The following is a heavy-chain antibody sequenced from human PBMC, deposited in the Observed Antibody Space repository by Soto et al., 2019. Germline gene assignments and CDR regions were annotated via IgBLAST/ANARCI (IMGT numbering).Heavy chain of an antibody. CDR1: GYSFTTYW. J-gene: IGHJ6*02. Sequence: GESLKISCKVSGYSFTTYWIAWVRQMPGKGLEWMGIIYPGDSDTRYSPSFQGQVTISADKSISTAYLQWSSLKASDTAMYYCARQIITGTPYYYYAMDVWGQGTTVTVSS. CDR2: IYPGDSDT. D-gene: IGHD1-20*01. V-gene: IGHV5-51*01. CDR3: ARQIITGTPYYYYAMDV.